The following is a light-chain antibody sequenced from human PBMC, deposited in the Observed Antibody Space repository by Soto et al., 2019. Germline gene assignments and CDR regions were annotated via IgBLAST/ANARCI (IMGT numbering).Light chain of an antibody. Sequence: QSVLTQPHSASGTPGQRVTISCSGSSFNIGVNFVSWYRQLPGAAPKLLIYTNDQRPSGVPDRFSGSKSGTSASLAISGLRSEDEAEYYCAVWDDTLSARVFGGGTKLTVL. J-gene: IGLJ3*02. V-gene: IGLV1-47*02. CDR3: AVWDDTLSARV. CDR2: TND. CDR1: SFNIGVNF.